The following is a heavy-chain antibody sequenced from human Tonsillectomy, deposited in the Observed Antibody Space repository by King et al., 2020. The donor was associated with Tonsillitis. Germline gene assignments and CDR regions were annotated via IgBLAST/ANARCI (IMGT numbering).Heavy chain of an antibody. V-gene: IGHV4-59*08. CDR2: IYYSGTT. D-gene: IGHD3-10*01. Sequence: MQLQESGPGLVKPSETLSLTCTVSGSISGSYWSWIRQPPGKGLQWIGYIYYSGTTNYNPSLRSRVTISVDTSKNQFSLKLNSVTAAYTAVYYCARLDYYLSGSYLSFDLWGRGTLVTVSS. CDR1: GSISGSY. J-gene: IGHJ2*01. CDR3: ARLDYYLSGSYLSFDL.